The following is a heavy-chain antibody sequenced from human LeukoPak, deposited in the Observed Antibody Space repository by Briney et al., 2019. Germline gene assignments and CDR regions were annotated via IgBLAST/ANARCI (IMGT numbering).Heavy chain of an antibody. V-gene: IGHV3-48*01. CDR2: ISGGSTTI. J-gene: IGHJ6*02. D-gene: IGHD4-17*01. CDR3: ARGHYGDTYGMDV. CDR1: GFSFSSFT. Sequence: PGGPLRLSCGASGFSFSSFTMNWVRQTPGKGLELVAYISGGSTTIHYADSVKGRFTISKDNARNSLYLQMNSLRAEDTAVYYCARGHYGDTYGMDVWGPGTTVTVSS.